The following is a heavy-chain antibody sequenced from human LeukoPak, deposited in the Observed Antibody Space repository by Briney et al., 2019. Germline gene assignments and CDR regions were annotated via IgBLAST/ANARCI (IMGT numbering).Heavy chain of an antibody. J-gene: IGHJ4*02. CDR3: ARGKGYGYTPEPFDS. V-gene: IGHV4-61*02. CDR2: IYTSGNT. D-gene: IGHD5-18*01. Sequence: SETLSLTCTVSGGSVSSASYCWNWIRQPAGKGLEWIGRIYTSGNTNYNPSLKSRVTISVDTSRNQFSLKLSSVTAADTAVYYCARGKGYGYTPEPFDSWGQGTLVTVSS. CDR1: GGSVSSASYC.